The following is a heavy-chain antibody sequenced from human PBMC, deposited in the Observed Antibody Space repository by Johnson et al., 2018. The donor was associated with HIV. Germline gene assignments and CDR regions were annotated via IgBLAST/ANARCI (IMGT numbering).Heavy chain of an antibody. Sequence: MLLVESGGGLVQPGGSLRLSCAASGFTVSSNYMSWVRQAPGKGLEWVSRSNSDGSSTNYADSVKGRFTISRDNAKNSLYVQMNSLRAEDTALYYCAKGGSYSGSYYSFDIWGQGTVVTVSS. CDR2: SNSDGSST. V-gene: IGHV3-74*02. D-gene: IGHD1-26*01. CDR3: AKGGSYSGSYYSFDI. CDR1: GFTVSSNY. J-gene: IGHJ3*02.